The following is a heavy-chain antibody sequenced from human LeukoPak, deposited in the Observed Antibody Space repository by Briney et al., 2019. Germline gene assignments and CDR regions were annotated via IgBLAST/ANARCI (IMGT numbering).Heavy chain of an antibody. CDR1: GFTFEDYG. CDR2: INWNGGRT. D-gene: IGHD3-10*01. V-gene: IGHV3-20*04. J-gene: IGHJ5*02. CDR3: ARGLLWFGGWFDP. Sequence: GGSLRLSCAASGFTFEDYGMSWVRQAPGKGLEWVSGINWNGGRTGYADSVKGRFTISRDNAKNTLYLQMNSLRAEDTAVYYCARGLLWFGGWFDPWGQGTLVTVSS.